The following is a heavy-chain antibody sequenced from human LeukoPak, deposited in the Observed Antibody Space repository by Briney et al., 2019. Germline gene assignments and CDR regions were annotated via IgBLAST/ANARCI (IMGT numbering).Heavy chain of an antibody. D-gene: IGHD3-10*01. Sequence: SETLSLTCAVYGGSFSGYYWSWIRQPPGKGLEWIGEINHSGGTNYNPSLKRRVTISVDTSKDQFSLKLSSVTAADTAVYFCARAKLLWVGESGLFDYWGQGTLVTVSS. V-gene: IGHV4-34*01. CDR3: ARAKLLWVGESGLFDY. CDR2: INHSGGT. J-gene: IGHJ4*02. CDR1: GGSFSGYY.